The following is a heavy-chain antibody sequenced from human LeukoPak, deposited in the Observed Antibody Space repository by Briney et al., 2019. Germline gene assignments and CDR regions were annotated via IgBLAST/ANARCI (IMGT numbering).Heavy chain of an antibody. CDR2: IYYSGST. Sequence: SETLSLTCTVSGGSISSSSYYWGWIRQPPGKGLEWIGSIYYSGSTYYNPSLKSRVTISVDTSKNRFSLKLSSVTAADTAVYYCARGIGDYGPGYHGVVGYWGQGTLVTVSS. CDR1: GGSISSSSYY. CDR3: ARGIGDYGPGYHGVVGY. J-gene: IGHJ4*02. V-gene: IGHV4-39*07. D-gene: IGHD4-17*01.